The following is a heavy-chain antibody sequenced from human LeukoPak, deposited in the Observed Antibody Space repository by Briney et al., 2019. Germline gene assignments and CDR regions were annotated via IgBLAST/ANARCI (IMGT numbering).Heavy chain of an antibody. V-gene: IGHV1-2*02. Sequence: GASVKVFCKASGYTFTGYYIHWVRQAPGQGLEWMGWINPNSGGTNYAQKFQGGVTMTRDTSVSTVYMELSRLRSDDTALYYCARDKSDLVGATTLDYWGQGTLVSVSS. CDR2: INPNSGGT. CDR1: GYTFTGYY. CDR3: ARDKSDLVGATTLDY. D-gene: IGHD1-26*01. J-gene: IGHJ4*02.